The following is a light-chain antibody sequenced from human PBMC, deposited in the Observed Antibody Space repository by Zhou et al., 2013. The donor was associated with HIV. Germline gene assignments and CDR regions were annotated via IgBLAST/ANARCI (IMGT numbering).Light chain of an antibody. CDR2: KAS. CDR1: QSISTW. Sequence: DLQMTQSPSTLSASVGDRVTITCRASQSISTWLAWYQQKPGKAPKVLIYKASSLESGVPSRFSGSGSGTEFTLTISSLQPDDFATYYCQQYNSYSPWTFGQGTKVEIK. J-gene: IGKJ1*01. V-gene: IGKV1-5*03. CDR3: QQYNSYSPWT.